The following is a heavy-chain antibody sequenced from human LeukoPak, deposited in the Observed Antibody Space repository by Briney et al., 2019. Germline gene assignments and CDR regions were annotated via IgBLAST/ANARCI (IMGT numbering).Heavy chain of an antibody. CDR1: GYTFTSYG. CDR2: INPNSGGT. V-gene: IGHV1-2*02. CDR3: ATQAPSIAAILDYYYYMDV. Sequence: ASVKVSCKASGYTFTSYGIRWVRQAPGQGLEWMGWINPNSGGTNYAQKFQGRVTMTRDTSISTAYMELSRLRSDDTAVYYCATQAPSIAAILDYYYYMDVWGKGTTVTVSS. D-gene: IGHD6-6*01. J-gene: IGHJ6*03.